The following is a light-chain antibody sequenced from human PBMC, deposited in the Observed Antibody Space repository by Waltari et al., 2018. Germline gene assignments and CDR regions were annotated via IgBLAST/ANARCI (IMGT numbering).Light chain of an antibody. CDR3: ATWDYPLDGQV. V-gene: IGLV1-44*01. J-gene: IGLJ3*02. CDR1: LSDIGTDV. Sequence: QSVLTQPPSASGTLGQTGTISCSGSLSDIGTDVVKCYLVLPGTAPRLLIYSNDQRRSGVPARFSGSKSGTSASLAISGIQSEDEGDYYCATWDYPLDGQVFGGGTKLTVL. CDR2: SND.